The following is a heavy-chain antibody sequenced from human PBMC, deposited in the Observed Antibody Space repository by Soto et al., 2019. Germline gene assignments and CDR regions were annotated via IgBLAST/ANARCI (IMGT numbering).Heavy chain of an antibody. D-gene: IGHD4-17*01. CDR1: GGTFSSCA. Sequence: SVKVSCKASGGTFSSCAISWVRQAPGQGLEWMGGIIPIFGTANYAQKFQGRVTITADESTSTAYMELSSLRSEDTAVYYCAREKTTDGPFDYWGQGTLVTVSS. CDR2: IIPIFGTA. CDR3: AREKTTDGPFDY. V-gene: IGHV1-69*13. J-gene: IGHJ4*02.